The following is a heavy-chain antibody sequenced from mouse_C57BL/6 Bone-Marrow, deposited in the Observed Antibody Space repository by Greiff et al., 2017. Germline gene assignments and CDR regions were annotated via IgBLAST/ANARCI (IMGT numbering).Heavy chain of an antibody. V-gene: IGHV1-61*01. CDR3: ARYDYYAMDY. CDR1: GYTFTSYW. Sequence: VQLQQPGAELVRPGSSVKLSCKASGYTFTSYWMDWVKQRPGQGLEWIGNIYPSDSETHYNQKFKDKATMTVDKSSNAAYMHLSSLTSEDSAFYCCARYDYYAMDYWGQRTSVTVSS. J-gene: IGHJ4*01. CDR2: IYPSDSET.